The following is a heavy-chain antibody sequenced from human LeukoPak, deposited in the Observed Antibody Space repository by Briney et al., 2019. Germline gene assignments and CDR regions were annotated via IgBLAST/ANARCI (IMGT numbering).Heavy chain of an antibody. J-gene: IGHJ6*02. CDR2: MNPNSGNT. CDR1: GYTFTSYD. D-gene: IGHD2-2*02. CDR3: ARDKGGYCSSTSCYTDV. V-gene: IGHV1-8*01. Sequence: ASVKVSCKASGYTFTSYDINWVRQATGQGLEWMGWMNPNSGNTGYAQKFQGRVTMTRNTSISTAYMEPSSLRSEDTAVYYCARDKGGYCSSTSCYTDVWGQGTTVTVSS.